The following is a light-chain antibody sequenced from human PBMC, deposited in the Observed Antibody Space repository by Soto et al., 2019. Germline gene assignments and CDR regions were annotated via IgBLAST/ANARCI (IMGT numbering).Light chain of an antibody. V-gene: IGKV1-27*01. CDR3: QPYYSFPAT. Sequence: DIQMTQSPPSLSASVGDRVTITCRASQGIGSFLAWYQQKPGTVPKLLIYSASTLQLGITSRFRGSGSVTDSTPSISSLHPEYVAYYYHQPYYSFPATFGQGTRLESK. J-gene: IGKJ5*01. CDR2: SAS. CDR1: QGIGSF.